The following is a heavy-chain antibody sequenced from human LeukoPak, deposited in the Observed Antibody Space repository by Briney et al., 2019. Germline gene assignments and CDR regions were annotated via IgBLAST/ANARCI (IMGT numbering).Heavy chain of an antibody. Sequence: PGGSLRLSCAASGFTFSSYAMSWVRQAPGEGLEWVSAISGSGGSTYYADSVKGRFTISRDNSKNTLYLQMNSLRAGDTAIYYCADSNYWYPVDYWGQGTLVTVSS. J-gene: IGHJ4*02. CDR2: ISGSGGST. CDR1: GFTFSSYA. CDR3: ADSNYWYPVDY. V-gene: IGHV3-23*01. D-gene: IGHD4-11*01.